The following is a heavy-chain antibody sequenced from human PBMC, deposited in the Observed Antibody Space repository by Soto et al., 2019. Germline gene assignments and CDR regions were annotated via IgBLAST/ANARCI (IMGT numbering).Heavy chain of an antibody. J-gene: IGHJ4*02. V-gene: IGHV3-23*01. CDR1: GFTFSSYA. CDR2: ISGSGGST. Sequence: GGSLRLSCAASGFTFSSYAISWVRQAPGKGLEWVSAISGSGGSTYYADSVKGRFTISRDNSKNTLYLQMNSLRAEDTAVYYCAKDRYELELHDYWGQGTLVTVSS. CDR3: AKDRYELELHDY. D-gene: IGHD1-7*01.